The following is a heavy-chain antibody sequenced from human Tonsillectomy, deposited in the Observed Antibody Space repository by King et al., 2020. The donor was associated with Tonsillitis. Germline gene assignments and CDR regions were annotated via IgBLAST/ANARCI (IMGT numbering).Heavy chain of an antibody. J-gene: IGHJ3*02. CDR1: GFTFSSYG. V-gene: IGHV3-30*02. CDR3: AKKKSPYGDYPTAAFDI. Sequence: HVQLVESGGGVVQPGGSLRLSCAASGFTFSSYGMHWVRQAPGKGLEWVAFIRYDGSNKYYADSVKGRFTISRDNSKNTLYLQMNSLRAEDTAVYYCAKKKSPYGDYPTAAFDIWGQGTMVTVSS. D-gene: IGHD4-17*01. CDR2: IRYDGSNK.